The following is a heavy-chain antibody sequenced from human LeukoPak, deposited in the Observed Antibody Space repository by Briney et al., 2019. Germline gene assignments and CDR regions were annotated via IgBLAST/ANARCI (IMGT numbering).Heavy chain of an antibody. Sequence: WGSLRLSCAASGFTFSNYWMLWVRQAPGKGLVWVSRINSDGINTSYADSVKGRFTISRDNAKNTLNLQMNSLRAEDTAVYYCARDLGHYYDTSDNWFDPWGQGTLVTVSS. V-gene: IGHV3-74*01. J-gene: IGHJ5*02. D-gene: IGHD3-22*01. CDR2: INSDGINT. CDR1: GFTFSNYW. CDR3: ARDLGHYYDTSDNWFDP.